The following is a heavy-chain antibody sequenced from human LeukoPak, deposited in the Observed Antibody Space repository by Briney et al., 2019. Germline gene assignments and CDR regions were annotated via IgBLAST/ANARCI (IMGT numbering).Heavy chain of an antibody. CDR2: ISSSRSYI. CDR1: GFTFSSYT. Sequence: GGSLRLSCAASGFTFSSYTLSWVRQAPGKGLEWVSSISSSRSYIYYADSVEGRFTISRDSAKTSLYLQMNSLRVEDTAVYFCARERPRTDRSLNYFDYWGQGTLVTVSS. V-gene: IGHV3-21*01. CDR3: ARERPRTDRSLNYFDY. D-gene: IGHD3-16*02. J-gene: IGHJ4*02.